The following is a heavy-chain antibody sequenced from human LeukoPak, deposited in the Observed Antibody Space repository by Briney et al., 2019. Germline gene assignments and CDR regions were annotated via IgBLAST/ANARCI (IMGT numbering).Heavy chain of an antibody. D-gene: IGHD5-18*01. CDR1: GYTYSTYY. CDR2: INPTGTDT. Sequence: ASVKVSCKASGYTYSTYYMYWVRQSPGQGLEWMGAINPTGTDTIYAQAFQGRVTMTRDLSTSTEYMELSRLRAEDTAVYYCVRDGYNYGSNWFDPWGQGTLVTVSS. J-gene: IGHJ5*02. CDR3: VRDGYNYGSNWFDP. V-gene: IGHV1-46*01.